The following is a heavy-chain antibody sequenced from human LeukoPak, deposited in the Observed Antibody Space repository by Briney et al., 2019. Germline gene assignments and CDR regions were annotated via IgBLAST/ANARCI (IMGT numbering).Heavy chain of an antibody. D-gene: IGHD2-2*02. CDR3: ARPICSNTSCYTAIDY. CDR1: GFTFDDYA. Sequence: GGSLRLSCAASGFTFDDYAMHWVRHAPGKGLVWVSRINSDGSSTSYADSVKGRFTISRDNAKNTLYLQMNSLRAEDTAVYYCARPICSNTSCYTAIDYWGQGTLVTVSS. J-gene: IGHJ4*02. CDR2: INSDGSST. V-gene: IGHV3-74*01.